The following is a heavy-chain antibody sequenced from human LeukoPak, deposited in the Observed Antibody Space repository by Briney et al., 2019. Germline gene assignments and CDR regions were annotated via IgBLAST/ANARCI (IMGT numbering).Heavy chain of an antibody. CDR1: GFTVSSHY. CDR2: MYSGGST. J-gene: IGHJ6*02. D-gene: IGHD4-11*01. V-gene: IGHV3-66*01. Sequence: GGSLRLSCAASGFTVSSHYMTWVRQAPGKGLEWVSVMYSGGSTYYADSVKGRVAISRDNSQNTVFLQMNSVRVEDTAVYYCARSYSNHLFGMDVWGQGTAVTVSS. CDR3: ARSYSNHLFGMDV.